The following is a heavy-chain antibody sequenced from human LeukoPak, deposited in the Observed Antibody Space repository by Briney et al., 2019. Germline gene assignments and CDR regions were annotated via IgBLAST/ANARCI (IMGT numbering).Heavy chain of an antibody. J-gene: IGHJ6*02. Sequence: SETLSLTYAVYGGSFSGYYWSWIRQPPGKGLEWIGYIYYSGSTNYNPSLKSRVTISVDTSKNQFSLKLSSVTAADTAVYYCARDRQGGSYYGWNYYYYYGMDVWGQGTTVTVSS. V-gene: IGHV4-59*01. CDR2: IYYSGST. CDR1: GGSFSGYY. CDR3: ARDRQGGSYYGWNYYYYYGMDV. D-gene: IGHD1-26*01.